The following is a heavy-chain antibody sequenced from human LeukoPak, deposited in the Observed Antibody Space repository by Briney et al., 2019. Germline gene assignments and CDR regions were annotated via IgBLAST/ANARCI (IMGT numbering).Heavy chain of an antibody. J-gene: IGHJ6*02. V-gene: IGHV3-30*18. CDR2: ISYDGSNK. Sequence: PGGSLRLSCAASGFTFSSYGMHWVRQAPGKGLEWVAVISYDGSNKYYADSVKGRFTISRDNSKNTLYLQMNSLRAEDTAVYYCANSREPYGMGVWGQGTTVTVSS. D-gene: IGHD1-14*01. CDR1: GFTFSSYG. CDR3: ANSREPYGMGV.